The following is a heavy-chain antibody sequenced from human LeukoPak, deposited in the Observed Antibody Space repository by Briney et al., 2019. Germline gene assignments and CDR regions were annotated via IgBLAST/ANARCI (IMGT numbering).Heavy chain of an antibody. Sequence: TSETLSLTCTVSGGSISSYYWSWIRQPAGKGLEWIGRIYTSGSTDYNPSLRSRVTMSVDTSKNHFSLKLNSVTAADTAVYYCARDSSSRAFDTWGQGTMVTVSS. CDR2: IYTSGST. J-gene: IGHJ3*02. CDR3: ARDSSSRAFDT. D-gene: IGHD2-2*01. CDR1: GGSISSYY. V-gene: IGHV4-4*07.